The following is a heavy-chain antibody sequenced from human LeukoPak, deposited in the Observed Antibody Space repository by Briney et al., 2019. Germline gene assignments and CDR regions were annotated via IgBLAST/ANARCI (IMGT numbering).Heavy chain of an antibody. V-gene: IGHV3-74*01. Sequence: GGSLRLSCVASGFTFSSYWMHWVRHVPGKGPVWVSRINSDGRITSYADSVKGRFTISRDNAKNTLYLQMNSLRAEDTAVYSCARVGVPQYAFDIWGQGTGVTVSS. J-gene: IGHJ3*02. CDR1: GFTFSSYW. D-gene: IGHD2-2*01. CDR2: INSDGRIT. CDR3: ARVGVPQYAFDI.